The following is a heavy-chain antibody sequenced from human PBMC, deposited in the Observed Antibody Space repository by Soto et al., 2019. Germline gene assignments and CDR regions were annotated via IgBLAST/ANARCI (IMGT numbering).Heavy chain of an antibody. Sequence: GGSLRLSCAASGFTFSSYEMNWVRQAPGKGLEWVSYISSSGSTIYYADSVKGRFTISRDNAKNSLYLQMNSLRAEDTAVYYCASGGFNGAGYNQVDFDYWGQGTLVTVSS. D-gene: IGHD2-8*01. V-gene: IGHV3-48*03. CDR3: ASGGFNGAGYNQVDFDY. CDR2: ISSSGSTI. CDR1: GFTFSSYE. J-gene: IGHJ4*02.